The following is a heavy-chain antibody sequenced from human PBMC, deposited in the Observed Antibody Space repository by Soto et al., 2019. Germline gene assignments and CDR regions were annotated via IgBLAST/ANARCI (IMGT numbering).Heavy chain of an antibody. J-gene: IGHJ3*02. Sequence: GGSLRLSCAASGFTFSSYGMHWVRQAPGKGLEWVAVISYDGSNKYYADSVKGRFTISRDNSKNTLYLQMNSLRAEGTAVYYCAKDMASDYDFWSGYYKSDAFDIWGQGTMVTVSS. V-gene: IGHV3-30*18. CDR2: ISYDGSNK. CDR1: GFTFSSYG. D-gene: IGHD3-3*01. CDR3: AKDMASDYDFWSGYYKSDAFDI.